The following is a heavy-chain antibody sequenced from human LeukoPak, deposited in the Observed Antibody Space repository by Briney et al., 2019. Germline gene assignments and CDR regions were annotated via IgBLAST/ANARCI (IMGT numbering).Heavy chain of an antibody. Sequence: SETLSLTCTVSGGSISSSSYYWGWIRQPPGKELEGIGSIYYSGSTYYNQSLKSRVTISVDTSKNQFYLKLSSVTAADTAVYYCARLALWFGELSQLYFDYWGQGTLVSVSS. CDR2: IYYSGST. CDR1: GGSISSSSYY. D-gene: IGHD3-10*01. CDR3: ARLALWFGELSQLYFDY. J-gene: IGHJ4*02. V-gene: IGHV4-39*01.